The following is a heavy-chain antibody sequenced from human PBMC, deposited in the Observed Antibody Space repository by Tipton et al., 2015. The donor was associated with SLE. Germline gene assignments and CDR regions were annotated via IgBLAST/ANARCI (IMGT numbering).Heavy chain of an antibody. Sequence: QSGPEVKKPGASVKVSCKASGYRFTDYFIHWVRQAPGQGLEWMGWINPNTGGTNYAQSFQGRVTMTRDTSISTASMELRILSSDDTATYYCAREVPYCSAGICYYSDGMDVWGQGTTVTVSS. J-gene: IGHJ6*02. D-gene: IGHD2-15*01. CDR2: INPNTGGT. CDR3: AREVPYCSAGICYYSDGMDV. CDR1: GYRFTDYF. V-gene: IGHV1-2*02.